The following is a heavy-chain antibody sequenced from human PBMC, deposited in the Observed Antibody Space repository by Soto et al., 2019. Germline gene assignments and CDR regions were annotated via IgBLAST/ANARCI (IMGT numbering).Heavy chain of an antibody. J-gene: IGHJ6*03. CDR3: ARAGNFRITMVRGVTDYYMDV. D-gene: IGHD3-10*01. CDR2: MNPNSGNT. V-gene: IGHV1-8*01. CDR1: GYTFTSYD. Sequence: QVQLVQSGAEVKKPGASVKVSCKASGYTFTSYDINWVRQATGQGLEWMGWMNPNSGNTGNAQKFQGRGTMTRKTSISTAYMELSSLRSEDTAVYYCARAGNFRITMVRGVTDYYMDVWGKGTTVTVSS.